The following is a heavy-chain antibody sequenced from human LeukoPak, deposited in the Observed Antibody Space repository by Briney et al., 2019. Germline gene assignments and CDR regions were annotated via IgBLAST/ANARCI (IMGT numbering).Heavy chain of an antibody. V-gene: IGHV3-49*04. J-gene: IGHJ4*02. CDR3: TRKESDFDY. CDR1: GFTFSSYG. Sequence: GRSLRLSCAASGFTFSSYGMHWVRQAPGKGLEWVGFIRSKAYGGTTEYAASVKGRFTISRDDSKSIAYLQMNSLKTEDTAVYYCTRKESDFDYWGQGTLVTVSS. CDR2: IRSKAYGGTT.